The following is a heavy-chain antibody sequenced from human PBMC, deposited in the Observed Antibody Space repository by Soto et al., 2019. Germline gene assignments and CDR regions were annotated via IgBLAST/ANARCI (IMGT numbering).Heavy chain of an antibody. D-gene: IGHD3-22*01. CDR1: GYTFTGYY. J-gene: IGHJ6*02. CDR3: ARWRYYYDSSGDLRTDYYGMDV. V-gene: IGHV1-2*04. CDR2: INPNSGGT. Sequence: ASVKVSCKASGYTFTGYYMHWVRQAPGQGLEWMGWINPNSGGTNYAQKFQGWVTMTRDTSISPAYMELSRLRSDDTGVYYCARWRYYYDSSGDLRTDYYGMDVWGQGTTVT.